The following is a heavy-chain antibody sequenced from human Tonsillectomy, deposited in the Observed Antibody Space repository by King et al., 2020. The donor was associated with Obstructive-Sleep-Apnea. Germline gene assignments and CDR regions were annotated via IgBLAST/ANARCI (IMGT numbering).Heavy chain of an antibody. Sequence: PLQESGPGLLKPLETLSLICNVSGGSITNSYWSWIRPTPGRGLEWIAYVSHTGNTHYNPSLRSRTTISVDTSKNQFSLKLNSVTTSDTAVYYCVRRSTNGRGNWFDPWGQGTLVTVSS. D-gene: IGHD6-13*01. V-gene: IGHV4-59*01. CDR2: VSHTGNT. J-gene: IGHJ5*02. CDR3: VRRSTNGRGNWFDP. CDR1: GGSITNSY.